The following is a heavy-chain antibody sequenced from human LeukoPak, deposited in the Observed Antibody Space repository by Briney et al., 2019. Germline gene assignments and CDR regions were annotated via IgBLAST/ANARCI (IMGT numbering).Heavy chain of an antibody. CDR1: GGSISSGGYY. J-gene: IGHJ4*02. Sequence: SQTLSLTCTVSGGSISSGGYYWSWIRQHPGKGLEWIGYIYYSGSTYYNPSLKSRVTISVGTSKNQFSLKLSSVTAADTAVYYCARLGELLLFDYWGQGTLVTVSS. CDR3: ARLGELLLFDY. V-gene: IGHV4-31*03. CDR2: IYYSGST. D-gene: IGHD1-26*01.